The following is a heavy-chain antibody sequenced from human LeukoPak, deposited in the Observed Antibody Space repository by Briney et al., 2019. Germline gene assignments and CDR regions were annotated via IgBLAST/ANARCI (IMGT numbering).Heavy chain of an antibody. J-gene: IGHJ4*02. V-gene: IGHV3-74*01. CDR3: ARVGDGYNFAADY. CDR2: INSDGSST. Sequence: GGSLRLSCAASGFTFSSYWMHWVRQAPGKGLVWVSRINSDGSSTSYADSVKGRFTISRDNAKNTLYLQMNSLRAEDTAVYYCARVGDGYNFAADYWGQGTLVTVSS. D-gene: IGHD5-24*01. CDR1: GFTFSSYW.